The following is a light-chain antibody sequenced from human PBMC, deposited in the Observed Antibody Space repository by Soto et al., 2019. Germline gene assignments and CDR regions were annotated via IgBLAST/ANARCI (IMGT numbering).Light chain of an antibody. CDR1: QSVSSRH. Sequence: EIVLTQSPGTLSLSPGERATLSCRASQSVSSRHLAWYQQKPGQAPRLLIYGASTRATGIPDRFSGSGSGTDFTLTIDRLEPEDFAVYYCHQYYSSPTTFGGGTKVDIK. CDR3: HQYYSSPTT. V-gene: IGKV3-20*01. CDR2: GAS. J-gene: IGKJ4*01.